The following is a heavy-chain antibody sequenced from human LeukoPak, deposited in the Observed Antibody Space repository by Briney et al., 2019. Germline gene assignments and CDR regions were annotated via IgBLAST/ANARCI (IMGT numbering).Heavy chain of an antibody. CDR2: IYYTGST. Sequence: SETLSLTCTVSGGSISLYYWSWIRQPPGKGLEWIGYIYYTGSTKSNPSLKSRVTISVDTSKKQFSLNLSSVTAADTAVYYCARHNFGYSSSSYFDYWGQGTLVTVSS. CDR3: ARHNFGYSSSSYFDY. CDR1: GGSISLYY. D-gene: IGHD6-6*01. V-gene: IGHV4-59*08. J-gene: IGHJ4*02.